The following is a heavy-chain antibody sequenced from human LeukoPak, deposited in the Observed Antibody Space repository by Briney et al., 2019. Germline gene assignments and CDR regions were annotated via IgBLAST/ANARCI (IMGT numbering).Heavy chain of an antibody. D-gene: IGHD3-3*01. CDR2: ISGSGGRT. CDR3: ARDPEVYDFWSGYYTGSFGFDY. J-gene: IGHJ4*02. Sequence: PGGSLRLSCAVSGFTFSSYGMSWVRHAPGKGLEWVSAISGSGGRTYYADSVKGRFTISRDNAKNSLYLQINSLRAEDTAVYYCARDPEVYDFWSGYYTGSFGFDYWGQGTLVTVSS. V-gene: IGHV3-23*01. CDR1: GFTFSSYG.